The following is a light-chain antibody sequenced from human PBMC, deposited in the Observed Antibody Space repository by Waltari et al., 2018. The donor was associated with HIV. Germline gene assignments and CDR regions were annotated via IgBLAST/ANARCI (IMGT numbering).Light chain of an antibody. V-gene: IGLV2-11*01. CDR3: CSYTASDTWV. J-gene: IGLJ3*02. CDR2: HVT. CDR1: SSDVGAYNT. Sequence: QSALTQPRSVSGSPGQSVTISCTGTSSDVGAYNTVSWYQQRPDKAPRPIISHVTERPSGVPDGFSGSKSGNTASLTISGLQAEDEADYHCCSYTASDTWVFGGGTQLTVL.